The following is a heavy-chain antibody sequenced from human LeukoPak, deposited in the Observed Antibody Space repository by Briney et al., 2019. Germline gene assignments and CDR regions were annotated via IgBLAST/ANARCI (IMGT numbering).Heavy chain of an antibody. Sequence: SETLSLTCTVSGGSISSYYWSWIRQPAGKGLEWIGYIYYSGSTNYNPSLKSRVTISADTSKNQFSLKLSSVTAADTAVYYCARGYPPVRGVIVTETDAFDIWGQGTVVTVSS. CDR1: GGSISSYY. CDR3: ARGYPPVRGVIVTETDAFDI. V-gene: IGHV4-59*01. D-gene: IGHD3-10*01. CDR2: IYYSGST. J-gene: IGHJ3*02.